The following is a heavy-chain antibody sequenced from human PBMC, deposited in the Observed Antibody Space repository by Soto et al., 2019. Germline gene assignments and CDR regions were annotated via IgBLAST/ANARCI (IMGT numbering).Heavy chain of an antibody. CDR3: ARDFAYFDS. J-gene: IGHJ4*02. CDR1: GGSFKSGSYS. V-gene: IGHV4-61*01. D-gene: IGHD3-3*01. Sequence: QVQLQESGPGLVKPSETLSLTCTVSGGSFKSGSYSWSWIRQPPGKGLEWIWYVYHPGRTSYNPSLKSRVTISMDTSKNQFSLNRDSVTAADTAVYFCARDFAYFDSWGQGTLVTVSS. CDR2: VYHPGRT.